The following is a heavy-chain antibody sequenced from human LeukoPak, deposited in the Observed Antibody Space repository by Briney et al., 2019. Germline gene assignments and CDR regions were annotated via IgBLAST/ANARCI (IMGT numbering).Heavy chain of an antibody. CDR3: ARASSSDSSGYYSY. Sequence: GGSLRLSCAASGFTFSSYAMSWVRQAPGKGLEWVSAISGSGSTIYYADSVKGRFTISRDNAKNSLYLQMNGLKVEDTAIYYCARASSSDSSGYYSYWGQGTLVTVSS. D-gene: IGHD3-22*01. V-gene: IGHV3-23*01. J-gene: IGHJ4*02. CDR2: ISGSGSTI. CDR1: GFTFSSYA.